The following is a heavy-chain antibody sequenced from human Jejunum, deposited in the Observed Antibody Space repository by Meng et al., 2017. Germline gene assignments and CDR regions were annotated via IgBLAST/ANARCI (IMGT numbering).Heavy chain of an antibody. D-gene: IGHD1-14*01. CDR2: VWPSGAT. CDR1: GFSTTAPFY. CDR3: ARAIRERYFDS. Sequence: QVQLQASGPGLVKPAGTLSLTCTVSGFSTTAPFYWTWNRPAPGEGLEWIGEVWPSGATYYNPSLSSRITISIDTSNNQFSLEVGCLTAADTAVYYCARAIRERYFDSWGQGTLVTVSS. J-gene: IGHJ4*02. V-gene: IGHV4-38-2*02.